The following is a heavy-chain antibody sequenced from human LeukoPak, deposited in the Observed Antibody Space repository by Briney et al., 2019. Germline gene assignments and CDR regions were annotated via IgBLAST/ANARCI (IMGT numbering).Heavy chain of an antibody. CDR1: GSSMTNYY. J-gene: IGHJ4*02. CDR3: ARGWGYFDY. Sequence: PSETLSLTCAVSGSSMTNYYWSWIRQPQAKGLEWIGYIYYSGSTNYNPSLKSRVTISVDTSKNHFSLKLTSVTAADTAVYYCARGWGYFDYWGQGTLVTVSS. D-gene: IGHD1-26*01. V-gene: IGHV4-59*01. CDR2: IYYSGST.